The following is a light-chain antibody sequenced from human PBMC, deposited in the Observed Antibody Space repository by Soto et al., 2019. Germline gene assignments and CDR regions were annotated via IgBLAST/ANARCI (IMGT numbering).Light chain of an antibody. V-gene: IGLV1-47*01. CDR1: SSNIGSNY. J-gene: IGLJ2*01. Sequence: QSVVTQPPSASGTLGQRVTISCSGSSSNIGSNYVYWYQQLPGTAPKLLIYRNNQRPSGVPDRFSGSKSGTSASLAISGLRSEDEADYYCAAWDDSLSAVVFGGGTKFTVL. CDR3: AAWDDSLSAVV. CDR2: RNN.